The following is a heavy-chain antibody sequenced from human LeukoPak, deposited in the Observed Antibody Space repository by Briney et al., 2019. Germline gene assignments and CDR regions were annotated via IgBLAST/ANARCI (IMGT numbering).Heavy chain of an antibody. J-gene: IGHJ4*02. V-gene: IGHV3-53*01. CDR1: GFTVSSNY. CDR3: AKGARVGAGKYYFDY. Sequence: AGGSLRLSCVASGFTVSSNYMSWVRQAPGKGLEWVSAIFSGGSTFYADSVTGRFTISRDNSKNTVYLEMNSLRAEDTAVYYCAKGARVGAGKYYFDYWGQGTLVTVSS. CDR2: IFSGGST. D-gene: IGHD1-1*01.